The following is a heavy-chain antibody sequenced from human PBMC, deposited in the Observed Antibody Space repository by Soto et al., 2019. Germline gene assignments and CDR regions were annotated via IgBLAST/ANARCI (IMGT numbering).Heavy chain of an antibody. CDR1: GGSFSSYS. CDR3: TGDYGSGSYRFDY. CDR2: VYNSGST. Sequence: NPSETLSLTCTVSGGSFSSYSWSWIRQPPGKGLEWIGYVYNSGSTTYNPSLKSRLTMSVDTSKNQISLKLGSVTAADTAIYYCTGDYGSGSYRFDYWGQGTLVTVS. D-gene: IGHD3-10*01. J-gene: IGHJ4*02. V-gene: IGHV4-59*01.